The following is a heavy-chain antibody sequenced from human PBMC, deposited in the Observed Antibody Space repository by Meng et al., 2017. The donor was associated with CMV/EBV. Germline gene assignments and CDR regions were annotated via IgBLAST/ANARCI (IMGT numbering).Heavy chain of an antibody. CDR3: AKPRGSGLKYFFDF. CDR2: IYSGGST. D-gene: IGHD6-19*01. CDR1: GFNVSSNY. V-gene: IGHV3-53*01. Sequence: CAASGFNVSSNYMSWVRQAPGKGLEWVSVIYSGGSTYYADSVKGRFTISRDNSKNTLYLQMTSLRAEDTAVYYCAKPRGSGLKYFFDFWGQGTLVTVSS. J-gene: IGHJ4*02.